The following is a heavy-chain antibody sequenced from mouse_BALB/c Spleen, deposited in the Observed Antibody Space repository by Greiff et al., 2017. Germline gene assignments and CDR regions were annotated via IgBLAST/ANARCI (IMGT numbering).Heavy chain of an antibody. J-gene: IGHJ3*01. D-gene: IGHD4-1*01. Sequence: VKLMESGAELVRPGASVTLSCKASGYTFTDYEMHWVKQTPVHGLEWIGAIDPETGGTAYNQKFKGKATLTADKSSSTAYMELRSLTSEDSAVYYCTRLGPWFAYWGQGTLVTVSA. CDR2: IDPETGGT. V-gene: IGHV1-15*01. CDR3: TRLGPWFAY. CDR1: GYTFTDYE.